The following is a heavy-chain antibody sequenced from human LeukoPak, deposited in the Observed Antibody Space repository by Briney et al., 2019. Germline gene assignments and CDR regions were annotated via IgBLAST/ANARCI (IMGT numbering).Heavy chain of an antibody. CDR3: ARATRIAAPFGPAFDI. Sequence: PAPTLSLTYTLSGGSISRQYSSSIRQPPGKGMEWLGYIYYSGSTNYNPSLKTQVTISVDTSKNQFSLKLSSVTAADTAVYYCARATRIAAPFGPAFDIWGKGTMVTVS. J-gene: IGHJ3*02. V-gene: IGHV4-59*11. CDR1: GGSISRQY. CDR2: IYYSGST. D-gene: IGHD6-6*01.